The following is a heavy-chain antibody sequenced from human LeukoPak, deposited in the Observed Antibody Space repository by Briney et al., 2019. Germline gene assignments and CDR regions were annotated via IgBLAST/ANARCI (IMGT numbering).Heavy chain of an antibody. V-gene: IGHV7-4-1*01. CDR1: GYTFTTYA. J-gene: IGHJ4*02. CDR3: ARGRYDNDY. D-gene: IGHD3-22*01. Sequence: GASVKVSCKASGYTFTTYAVNWVRQAPGQGLEWMGWINTNTGNPTYAQGFTGRFVFSLDTSVTTAYLQIDSLKAEDTAVYYCARGRYDNDYWGQGTLVTVSS. CDR2: INTNTGNP.